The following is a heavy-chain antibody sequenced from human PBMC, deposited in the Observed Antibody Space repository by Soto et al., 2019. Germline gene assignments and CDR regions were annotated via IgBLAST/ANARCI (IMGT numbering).Heavy chain of an antibody. Sequence: TQCLSSSVSGGSIAEGDSCWSWHRQPPGQCLEWIGYIYYRAMPYYNPSLKSRVTISVDTFKNQFSLSMTSVTAADAAVYYCARGSALLFYYFDYWGQGTPVTVSS. CDR1: GGSIAEGDSC. CDR3: ARGSALLFYYFDY. CDR2: IYYRAMP. J-gene: IGHJ4*02. D-gene: IGHD6-13*01. V-gene: IGHV4-30-4*01.